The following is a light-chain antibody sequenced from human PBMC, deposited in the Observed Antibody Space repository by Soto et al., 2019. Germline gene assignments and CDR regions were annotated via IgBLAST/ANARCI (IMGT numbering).Light chain of an antibody. J-gene: IGKJ4*01. V-gene: IGKV3-15*01. CDR1: QSVSSN. CDR3: QQYIRWPLT. CDR2: GAS. Sequence: EIVMTQSPATLSVSPGERATLSCRASQSVSSNLAWFQQNPGQAPRLLIYGASTRATGIPARFSGSGSGTDFTLTISSLQSEDFAVYYCQQYIRWPLTFGGGTKVEIK.